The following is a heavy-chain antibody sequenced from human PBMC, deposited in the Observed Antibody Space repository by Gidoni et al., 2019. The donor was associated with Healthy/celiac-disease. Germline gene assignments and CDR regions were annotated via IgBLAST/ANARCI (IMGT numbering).Heavy chain of an antibody. D-gene: IGHD2-21*02. Sequence: EVPLLESVGGLVQHGGSLRLSCAPSAFTFSRYDMSGVRQAPGKGLELSSASSGSVGSTYYADAVKGQCTIYRDNSKNTMYMQMNSLRAEDTAVYYCAKDQNVVVTACMDVGGQGTTVTVSS. J-gene: IGHJ6*02. CDR2: SSGSVGST. CDR1: AFTFSRYD. V-gene: IGHV3-23*01. CDR3: AKDQNVVVTACMDV.